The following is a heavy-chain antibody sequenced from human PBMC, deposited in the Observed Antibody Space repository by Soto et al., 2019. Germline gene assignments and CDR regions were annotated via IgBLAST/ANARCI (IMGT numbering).Heavy chain of an antibody. J-gene: IGHJ4*02. CDR1: GFTFSNYG. V-gene: IGHV3-33*01. CDR3: GGGGGLSEGGY. Sequence: QVQLVESGGGVVQPGRSLRLSCAASGFTFSNYGMHWVRQAPGKGLEWVAVIWYDESKKYYADSVKGRFTISRDSSKNTLDPQRSSLRAEDTGVYYWGGGGGLSEGGYWGQGTLVTVSS. D-gene: IGHD3-16*02. CDR2: IWYDESKK.